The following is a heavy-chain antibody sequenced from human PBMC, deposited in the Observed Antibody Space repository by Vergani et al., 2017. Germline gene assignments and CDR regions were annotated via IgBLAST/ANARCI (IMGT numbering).Heavy chain of an antibody. V-gene: IGHV3-21*04. Sequence: EVQLVESGGGLVKPGGSLRLSCAASGFTFSSYSMNWVRQAPGKGLEWVSSISSSSSYIYYADSVKGRFTISRHNSKNTLYLQMNSLRAEDTAVYYCARAPVAATGSNYYYYMDVWGKGTTVTVSS. J-gene: IGHJ6*03. D-gene: IGHD2-15*01. CDR3: ARAPVAATGSNYYYYMDV. CDR1: GFTFSSYS. CDR2: ISSSSSYI.